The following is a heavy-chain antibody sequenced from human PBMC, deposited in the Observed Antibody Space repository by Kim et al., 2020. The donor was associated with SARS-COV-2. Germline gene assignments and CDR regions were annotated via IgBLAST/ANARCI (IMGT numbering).Heavy chain of an antibody. J-gene: IGHJ2*01. D-gene: IGHD1-26*01. CDR3: ARDQGEGALWYFDL. Sequence: DSVKGRFPISRDNAKNSLYLQMNSLRDEDTAVYYCARDQGEGALWYFDLWGRGTLVTVSS. V-gene: IGHV3-48*02.